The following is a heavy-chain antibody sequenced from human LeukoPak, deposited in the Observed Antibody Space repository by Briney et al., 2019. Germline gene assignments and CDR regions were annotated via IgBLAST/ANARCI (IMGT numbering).Heavy chain of an antibody. CDR1: GFTFVTYW. CDR2: INSDGSST. CDR3: ARSMVRGDI. J-gene: IGHJ3*02. V-gene: IGHV3-74*01. Sequence: GGSLRLSCAASGFTFVTYWMHWVRQAPGKGLVWVSCINSDGSSTSYADSVKGRFTISRDNAKNTLYLQMNRLRAEDTAVYYCARSMVRGDIWGQGTMVTVSS. D-gene: IGHD3-10*01.